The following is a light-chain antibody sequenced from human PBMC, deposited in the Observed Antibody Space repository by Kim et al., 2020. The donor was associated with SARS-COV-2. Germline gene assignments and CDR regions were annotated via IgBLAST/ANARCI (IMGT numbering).Light chain of an antibody. V-gene: IGKV3-11*01. Sequence: SPGERAPLSCRASPSVSSYLVWHQQKPAQAPSLLLYDASNRATDIPARFSGSGCGTDFTLTISSLEPEDFAVYYCQQRSNWPQLTFGGGTKVDIK. J-gene: IGKJ4*01. CDR1: PSVSSY. CDR3: QQRSNWPQLT. CDR2: DAS.